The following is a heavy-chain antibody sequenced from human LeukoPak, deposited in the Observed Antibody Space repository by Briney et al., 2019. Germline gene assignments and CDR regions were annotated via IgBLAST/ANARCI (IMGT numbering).Heavy chain of an antibody. J-gene: IGHJ5*02. V-gene: IGHV3-21*04. D-gene: IGHD2-15*01. CDR2: ISSSSSYI. CDR1: GFTFSSYS. CDR3: ARSPPVSGGGSCYRRRCYNWFDP. Sequence: GGSLRLSCAASGFTFSSYSMNWVRQAPGKGLEWVSSISSSSSYIYYADSVKGRFTISRDNAKNSLYLQMNSLRAEDTALYYCARSPPVSGGGSCYRRRCYNWFDPWGQGTLVTVSS.